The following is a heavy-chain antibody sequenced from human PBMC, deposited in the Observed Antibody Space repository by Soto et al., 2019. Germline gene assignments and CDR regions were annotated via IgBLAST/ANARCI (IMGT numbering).Heavy chain of an antibody. Sequence: PSETMCLSKTVSGGSIRDVSYCWSWKRQPPGKGLEWIGYIYYSGSTNYNPSLKSRVTISVDTSKNQFSLKLSSVTAADTALYYCTRGSSPNHGFGIWGQGIMGTV. CDR3: TRGSSPNHGFGI. CDR2: IYYSGST. J-gene: IGHJ3*02. D-gene: IGHD2-2*01. V-gene: IGHV4-61*01. CDR1: GGSIRDVSYC.